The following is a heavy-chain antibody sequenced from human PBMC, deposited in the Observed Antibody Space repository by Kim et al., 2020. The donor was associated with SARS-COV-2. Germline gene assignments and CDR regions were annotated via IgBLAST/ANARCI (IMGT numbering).Heavy chain of an antibody. CDR3: ARARITMVRGVINNPFDY. Sequence: KSRVTISVDTSKNQFSLKLSSVTAADTAVYYCARARITMVRGVINNPFDYWGQGTLVTVSS. D-gene: IGHD3-10*01. V-gene: IGHV4-34*01. J-gene: IGHJ4*02.